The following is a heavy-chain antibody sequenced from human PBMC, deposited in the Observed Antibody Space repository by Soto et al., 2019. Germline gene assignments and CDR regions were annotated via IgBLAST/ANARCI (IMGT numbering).Heavy chain of an antibody. Sequence: GGSLRLSCAASGVTFSSYAMSWVRQAPGKGLEWVSAISGSGGSTYYADSVKGRFTISRDNSKNTLYLQMNSLRAEDTAVYYCAKDSGYCISTSCYPRSYGMDVWGQGTTVTVSS. CDR3: AKDSGYCISTSCYPRSYGMDV. CDR1: GVTFSSYA. J-gene: IGHJ6*02. V-gene: IGHV3-23*01. CDR2: ISGSGGST. D-gene: IGHD2-2*01.